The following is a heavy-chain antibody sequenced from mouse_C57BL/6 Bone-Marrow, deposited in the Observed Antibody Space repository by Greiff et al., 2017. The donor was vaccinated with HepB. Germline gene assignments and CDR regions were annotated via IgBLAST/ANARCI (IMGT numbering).Heavy chain of an antibody. V-gene: IGHV1-61*01. CDR2: IYPSDSET. CDR1: GYTFTSYW. Sequence: VQLQQPGAELVRPGSSVKLSCKASGYTFTSYWMDWVKQRPGQGLEWIGNIYPSDSETHYNQKFKDKATLTVDKSSSTAYMQLSSLTSEDSAVYYCARLSTMVTTYWYFDVWGTGTTVTVSS. D-gene: IGHD2-2*01. J-gene: IGHJ1*03. CDR3: ARLSTMVTTYWYFDV.